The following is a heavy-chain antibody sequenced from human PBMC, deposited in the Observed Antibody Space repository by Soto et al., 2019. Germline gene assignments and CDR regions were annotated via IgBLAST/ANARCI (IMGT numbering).Heavy chain of an antibody. CDR3: TTRLYYSDSSGQPRDFDD. Sequence: GGSLRLSCTASGFTFRNAWMSWVRQAPGKGLEWVGRIKREADGGTADYAAPVKGRVTISRDDSKNTLFLQMSSLKTEDTAVYFCTTRLYYSDSSGQPRDFDDWGQGNLVTVSS. D-gene: IGHD3-22*01. CDR1: GFTFRNAW. CDR2: IKREADGGTA. J-gene: IGHJ4*02. V-gene: IGHV3-15*01.